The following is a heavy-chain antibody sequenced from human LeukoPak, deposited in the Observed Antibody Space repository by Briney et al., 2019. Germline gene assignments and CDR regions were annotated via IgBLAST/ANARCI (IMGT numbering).Heavy chain of an antibody. D-gene: IGHD3-22*01. V-gene: IGHV4-39*01. CDR3: ASTKNYYDSSGSEGGDY. CDR1: GGSISSSSYY. CDR2: IYYSGST. Sequence: SETLSLTCTVSGGSISSSSYYWGWIRQPPGKGLEWIGSIYYSGSTYYNPSLKSRVTISVDTSKNQFSLKLSSVTAADTAVYYCASTKNYYDSSGSEGGDYWGQGTLVTVSS. J-gene: IGHJ4*02.